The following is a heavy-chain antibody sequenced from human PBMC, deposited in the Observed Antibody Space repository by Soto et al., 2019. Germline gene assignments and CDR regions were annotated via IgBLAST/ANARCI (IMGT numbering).Heavy chain of an antibody. D-gene: IGHD6-6*01. Sequence: ASVKVSCKASGYTFTSYDINWVRQATGQGLEWMGWMNPNSGDTGYAQKFQGRVTMTTDTSISTAYMELRSLRSDDTAVYYCARRAARPQGFDPWGQGTLVTVSS. CDR1: GYTFTSYD. V-gene: IGHV1-8*01. CDR2: MNPNSGDT. CDR3: ARRAARPQGFDP. J-gene: IGHJ5*02.